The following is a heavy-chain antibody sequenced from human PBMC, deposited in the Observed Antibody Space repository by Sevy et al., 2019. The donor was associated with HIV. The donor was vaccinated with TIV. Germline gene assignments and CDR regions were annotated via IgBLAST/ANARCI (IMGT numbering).Heavy chain of an antibody. V-gene: IGHV1-18*01. CDR1: GYTFTSNG. CDR3: ARDRGYCSGGSCYIQQ. J-gene: IGHJ1*01. D-gene: IGHD2-15*01. Sequence: ASVEVSCRASGYTFTSNGIAWVRQAPGQGLEWMGWINTNNGNANYAQKYQGRVTMTTDTSTSTGYMELRSLRSDDTAMYYCARDRGYCSGGSCYIQQWGQGTLVTVSS. CDR2: INTNNGNA.